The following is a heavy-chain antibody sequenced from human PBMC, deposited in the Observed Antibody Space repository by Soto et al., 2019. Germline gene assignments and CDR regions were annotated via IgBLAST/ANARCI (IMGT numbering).Heavy chain of an antibody. CDR1: GASMNRYH. Sequence: SETRSLTCTVSGASMNRYHWSWIRQPAGKGLEWIGHIHSSGSTNYNPSLKSRVTMSVDTSKNQFSLRLMSLTAADTAVYYCARDQGVAAAGITWFDPWGQGSLVTVSS. D-gene: IGHD6-13*01. CDR2: IHSSGST. CDR3: ARDQGVAAAGITWFDP. V-gene: IGHV4-4*07. J-gene: IGHJ5*02.